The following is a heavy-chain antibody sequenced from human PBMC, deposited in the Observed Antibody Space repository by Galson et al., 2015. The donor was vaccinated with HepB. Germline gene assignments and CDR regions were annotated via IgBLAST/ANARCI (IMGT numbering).Heavy chain of an antibody. V-gene: IGHV3-23*01. D-gene: IGHD6-19*01. Sequence: SLRLSCAASGFTFRYYAMSWVRQAPGKGLEWVSAITPSGDNTYSADSMKGRFTISRDNSQNTLFLQMNSLRADDTAIYSCAKVFPEKTDGWYRQALYYFDSWGQGTRVTVSS. CDR2: ITPSGDNT. CDR1: GFTFRYYA. CDR3: AKVFPEKTDGWYRQALYYFDS. J-gene: IGHJ4*02.